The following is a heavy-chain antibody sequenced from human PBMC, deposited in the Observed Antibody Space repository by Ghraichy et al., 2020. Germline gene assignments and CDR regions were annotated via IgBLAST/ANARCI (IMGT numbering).Heavy chain of an antibody. CDR1: GGSFSDYC. CDR2: IDHSGAT. Sequence: PETLSLTCAVYGGSFSDYCWSWIRQPPGKGLEWIGEIDHSGATNYNPSLKSRVTISVDTSKNQFSLTLSSVTAADTAVYYCARGRDTAMVTKGNWFDPWGQGTLVTVSS. V-gene: IGHV4-34*01. D-gene: IGHD5-18*01. CDR3: ARGRDTAMVTKGNWFDP. J-gene: IGHJ5*02.